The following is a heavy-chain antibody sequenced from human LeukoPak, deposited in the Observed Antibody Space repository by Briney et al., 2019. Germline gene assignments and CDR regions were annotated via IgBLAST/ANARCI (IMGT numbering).Heavy chain of an antibody. CDR3: ARSITIFGVVTPTTYYMDV. Sequence: VASVTVSCKASGGTFSSYAISWVRQAPGQGLEWMGRIIPIFGTANYAQKFQGRVTITTDESTSTAYMELSSLRSEDTAVYYCARSITIFGVVTPTTYYMDVWGEGTTVTVSS. D-gene: IGHD3-3*01. CDR1: GGTFSSYA. CDR2: IIPIFGTA. J-gene: IGHJ6*03. V-gene: IGHV1-69*05.